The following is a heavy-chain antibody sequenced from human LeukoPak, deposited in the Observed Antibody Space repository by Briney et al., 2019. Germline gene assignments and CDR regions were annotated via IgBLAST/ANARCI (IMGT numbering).Heavy chain of an antibody. D-gene: IGHD2-2*01. CDR1: GGSFSGYY. CDR2: INHSGST. J-gene: IGHJ6*02. V-gene: IGHV4-34*01. Sequence: KSSETLSLTCAVYGGSFSGYYWSWIRQPPGKGLEWIGEINHSGSTNYNPSLKSRVTISVDTSKNQFSLKLSSVTAADTAVYYCARGGGYCSSTSCYGYYYYGMDAWGQGTTVTVSS. CDR3: ARGGGYCSSTSCYGYYYYGMDA.